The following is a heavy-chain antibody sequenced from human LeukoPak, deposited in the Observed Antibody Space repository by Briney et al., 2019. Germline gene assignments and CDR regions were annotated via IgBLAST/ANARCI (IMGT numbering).Heavy chain of an antibody. CDR2: IYHSGIT. J-gene: IGHJ4*02. CDR1: GGSIRSGDYS. CDR3: ARSPGYCTDTSCRPHYYFDY. D-gene: IGHD2-2*01. V-gene: IGHV4-30-2*01. Sequence: PSETLSLTCAVSGGSIRSGDYSWRWIRQPRGKGREWIGYIYHSGITYYNLSLKSRVTISVDRSNNQFSLRLYSVTAADTVVYYCARSPGYCTDTSCRPHYYFDYWGQGTPVTVSS.